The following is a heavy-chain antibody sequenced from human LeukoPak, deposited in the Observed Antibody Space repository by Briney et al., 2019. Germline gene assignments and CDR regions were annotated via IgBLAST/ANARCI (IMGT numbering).Heavy chain of an antibody. D-gene: IGHD3-9*01. CDR2: IYNNGST. V-gene: IGHV4-59*08. CDR1: GGSISSYY. Sequence: PSETLSLTCTVSGGSISSYYWSWIRQPPGKGLEWIGYIYNNGSTNYNPSLKSRVTISVDTSKNQFSLKLSSVTAADTAVYYCARVGIYDILTVRSAFDIWGQGTMVTVSS. J-gene: IGHJ3*02. CDR3: ARVGIYDILTVRSAFDI.